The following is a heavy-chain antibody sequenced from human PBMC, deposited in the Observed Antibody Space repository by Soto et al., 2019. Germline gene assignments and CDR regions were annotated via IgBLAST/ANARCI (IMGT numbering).Heavy chain of an antibody. CDR3: ARGWNVGRSPPSGGGFDP. Sequence: QVQLVQSGAEVKKPGASVKVSCKASGYTFTGYYMHWVRQAPGQELEWMGWINPNSGGTNYAQKLQGWGTMPSDRSISTAHVELSRLRADGTAVYYCARGWNVGRSPPSGGGFDPWGQGTLVTVSS. D-gene: IGHD1-1*01. CDR1: GYTFTGYY. CDR2: INPNSGGT. J-gene: IGHJ5*02. V-gene: IGHV1-2*04.